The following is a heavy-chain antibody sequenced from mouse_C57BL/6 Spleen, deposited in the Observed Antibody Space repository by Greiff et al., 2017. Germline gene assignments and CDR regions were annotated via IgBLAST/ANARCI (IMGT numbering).Heavy chain of an antibody. CDR2: ISDGGSYT. D-gene: IGHD3-2*02. CDR1: GFTFSSYA. V-gene: IGHV5-4*03. J-gene: IGHJ3*01. CDR3: ARASQAFAY. Sequence: EVKLVESGGGLVKPGGSLKLSCAASGFTFSSYAMSWVRQTPDKRLEWVATISDGGSYTYYPDNVKGRFTISRDNAKNNLYLQMSHLKSEDTAMYYCARASQAFAYWGQGTLVTVSA.